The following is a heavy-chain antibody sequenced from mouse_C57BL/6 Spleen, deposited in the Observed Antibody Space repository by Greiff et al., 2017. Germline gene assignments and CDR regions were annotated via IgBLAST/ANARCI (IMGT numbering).Heavy chain of an antibody. V-gene: IGHV3-6*01. CDR2: ISYDGSN. Sequence: EVKLVESGPGLVKPSQSLSLTCSVTGYSITSGYYWNWIRQFPGNKLEWMGYISYDGSNNYNPSLKNRISITRDTSKNQFFLKLNSVTTEDTATYYCAREGVYYGSSYGFAYWGQGTLVTVSA. J-gene: IGHJ3*01. D-gene: IGHD1-1*01. CDR1: GYSITSGYY. CDR3: AREGVYYGSSYGFAY.